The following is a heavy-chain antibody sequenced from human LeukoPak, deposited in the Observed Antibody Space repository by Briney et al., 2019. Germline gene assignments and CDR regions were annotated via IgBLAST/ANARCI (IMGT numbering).Heavy chain of an antibody. CDR2: MNPNSGNT. J-gene: IGHJ6*02. CDR3: ARNFARRYCSGGSCYSYYYYGMDV. Sequence: VASVKVSCKASGYTFTSYDINWVRQATGQGLEWMGWMNPNSGNTDYAQKFQGRVTMTRNTSISTAYMELSSLRSEDTAVYYCARNFARRYCSGGSCYSYYYYGMDVWGQGTTVTVSS. D-gene: IGHD2-15*01. V-gene: IGHV1-8*01. CDR1: GYTFTSYD.